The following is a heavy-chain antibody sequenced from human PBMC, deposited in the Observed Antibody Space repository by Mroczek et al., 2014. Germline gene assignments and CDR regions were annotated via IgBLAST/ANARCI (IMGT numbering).Heavy chain of an antibody. D-gene: IGHD1-26*01. CDR3: AKAKPLGSFLYFDY. J-gene: IGHJ4*02. CDR2: ISGSGGST. CDR1: GFTFSSYA. Sequence: VQLQDPGEGLVKPGGSLRLSCAASGFTFSSYAMSWVRQAPGKGLEWVSAISGSGGSTYYADSVKGRFTISRDNSKNTLYLQMNSLRAEDTAVYYCAKAKPLGSFLYFDYWGQETLVTVSS. V-gene: IGHV3-23*01.